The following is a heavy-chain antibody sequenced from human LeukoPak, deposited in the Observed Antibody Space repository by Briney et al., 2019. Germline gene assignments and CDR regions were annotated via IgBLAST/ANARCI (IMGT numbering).Heavy chain of an antibody. CDR3: ARAFRTWGSGSYHWFDP. D-gene: IGHD3-10*01. CDR2: IYYTGST. V-gene: IGHV4-59*01. J-gene: IGHJ5*02. CDR1: GGSISSYY. Sequence: PSETLSLTCTVSGGSISSYYWSWIRQPPGKGLEWIGYIYYTGSTSYNPSLKSRVTMSLDASKNQFSLELNSVTPADTAVYYCARAFRTWGSGSYHWFDPWGQGTLVTVSS.